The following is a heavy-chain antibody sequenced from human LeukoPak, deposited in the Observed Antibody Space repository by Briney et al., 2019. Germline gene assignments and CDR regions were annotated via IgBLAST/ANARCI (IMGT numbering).Heavy chain of an antibody. CDR1: GGSISSYY. CDR2: IYYSGST. CDR3: ARAGYYDSSGYYYFDY. V-gene: IGHV4-59*01. J-gene: IGHJ4*02. D-gene: IGHD3-22*01. Sequence: PSETLSLTCTVSGGSISSYYWSWIRQPPGKGLEWIGYIYYSGSTNYNPSLKSRATISVDTSKNQFSLKLSSVTAADTAVYYCARAGYYDSSGYYYFDYWGQGTLVTVSS.